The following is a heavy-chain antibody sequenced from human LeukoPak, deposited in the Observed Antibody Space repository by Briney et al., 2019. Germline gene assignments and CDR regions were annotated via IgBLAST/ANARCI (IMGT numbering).Heavy chain of an antibody. CDR3: AKLSIAAAGTGFGY. Sequence: GGSLSLSCTASGFTFSSYAMSWVRQAPGKGLEWVSAISGSGGSTYYAASVKGRFTISRDHSKNTLYLQMNSLRAEDTAVYYCAKLSIAAAGTGFGYWGQGTLVTVSS. CDR2: ISGSGGST. CDR1: GFTFSSYA. D-gene: IGHD6-13*01. V-gene: IGHV3-23*01. J-gene: IGHJ4*02.